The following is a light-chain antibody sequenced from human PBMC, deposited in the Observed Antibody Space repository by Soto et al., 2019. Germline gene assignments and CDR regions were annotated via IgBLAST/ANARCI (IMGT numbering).Light chain of an antibody. Sequence: LLTQSPGTLSLSPGERAALSCRASQSVSSSDLAWYQQKPGQAPRLLMYDASSRATGIPDRFSGSGSGTDFTLTISRLDPEDFAVYYCQQYGSSSWTFGQGTKVDIK. J-gene: IGKJ1*01. CDR3: QQYGSSSWT. CDR1: QSVSSSD. CDR2: DAS. V-gene: IGKV3-20*01.